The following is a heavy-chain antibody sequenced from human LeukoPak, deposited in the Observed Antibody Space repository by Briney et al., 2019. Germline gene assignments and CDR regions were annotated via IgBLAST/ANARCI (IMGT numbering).Heavy chain of an antibody. J-gene: IGHJ5*02. CDR3: ARGYGYTYGGGWFDT. CDR2: INTDGSRT. V-gene: IGHV3-74*01. D-gene: IGHD5-18*01. Sequence: GGSLRLSCAASGFTFSSSWMHWFRQAPVKGLVWVSRINTDGSRTSYADSVKGRFTISRDNAKNTLYLQVNSLRAEDTAVYYCARGYGYTYGGGWFDTWGQGTLVTVSS. CDR1: GFTFSSSW.